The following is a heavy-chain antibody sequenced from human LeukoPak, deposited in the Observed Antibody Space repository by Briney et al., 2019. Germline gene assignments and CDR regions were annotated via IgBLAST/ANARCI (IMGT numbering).Heavy chain of an antibody. CDR3: ARDDFWSGYYRGYFGY. J-gene: IGHJ4*02. CDR2: ISSRSSYT. CDR1: GFTFSDYY. D-gene: IGHD3-3*01. V-gene: IGHV3-11*06. Sequence: GGSLRLSCAASGFTFSDYYMSWIRQAPGKGLEWVSYISSRSSYTNYAESVKGRFTISRDNAKNSLYLQMNSLRAEDTAVYYCARDDFWSGYYRGYFGYWGQGTLVTVSS.